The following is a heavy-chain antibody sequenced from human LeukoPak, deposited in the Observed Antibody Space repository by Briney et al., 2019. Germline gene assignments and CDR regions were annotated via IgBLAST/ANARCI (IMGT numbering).Heavy chain of an antibody. J-gene: IGHJ4*02. D-gene: IGHD1-26*01. Sequence: SETLSLTCTVSGGSVSSNSFYWGWIRQPPGKGLEWIGSIYYSGNAYYNPSLKSQVTISVDTSKNQFSLKLSSVTAADTAMYYCARHESAVGALFYWGQGTLVTVSS. CDR1: GGSVSSNSFY. V-gene: IGHV4-39*01. CDR3: ARHESAVGALFY. CDR2: IYYSGNA.